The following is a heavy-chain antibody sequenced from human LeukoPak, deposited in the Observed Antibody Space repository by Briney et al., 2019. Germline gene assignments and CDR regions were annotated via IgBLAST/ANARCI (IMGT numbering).Heavy chain of an antibody. J-gene: IGHJ4*02. CDR3: TTDFVADSSGYWKFDY. CDR1: GFTFSNAW. Sequence: GGSLRLSCAASGFTFSNAWMSWVRQAPGKGLEWVGRIKSKTDGGTTDYAAPVKGRFTISRDDSKNTLYLQMNSLKTEDTAVYCCTTDFVADSSGYWKFDYWGQGTLVTVSS. CDR2: IKSKTDGGTT. D-gene: IGHD3-22*01. V-gene: IGHV3-15*01.